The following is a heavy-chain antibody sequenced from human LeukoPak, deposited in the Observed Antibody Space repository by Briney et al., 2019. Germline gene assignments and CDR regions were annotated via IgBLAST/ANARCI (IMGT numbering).Heavy chain of an antibody. CDR3: ARGKTATTSLNY. CDR2: ISYDGNST. Sequence: GGSLRLSCAASGFTFNKYAIHWVRQAPGKGLEWVSVISYDGNSTYYADSVRGRFTISRDNSKNSLYLQVNSLRPEDTAVYYCARGKTATTSLNYWGQGTLVTVSS. CDR1: GFTFNKYA. J-gene: IGHJ4*02. D-gene: IGHD1-14*01. V-gene: IGHV3-30-3*01.